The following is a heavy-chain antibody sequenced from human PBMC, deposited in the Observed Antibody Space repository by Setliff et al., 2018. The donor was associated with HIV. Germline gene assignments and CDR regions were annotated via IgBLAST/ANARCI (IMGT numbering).Heavy chain of an antibody. J-gene: IGHJ4*02. Sequence: SETLSLTCTVSGGSVSNYYWTWIRQSAGKGLEWIGHINTSGSTKYNPSLKSRLTMSVDSSGNQFSLTLTSVTAADTAVYYCARLGAEDFSDYDWVDYWGKGTLVTVSS. CDR2: INTSGST. CDR1: GGSVSNYY. V-gene: IGHV4-4*07. D-gene: IGHD5-12*01. CDR3: ARLGAEDFSDYDWVDY.